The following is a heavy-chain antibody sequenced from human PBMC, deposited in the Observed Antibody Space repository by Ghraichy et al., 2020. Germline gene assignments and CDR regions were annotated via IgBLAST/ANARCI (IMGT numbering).Heavy chain of an antibody. CDR3: ARDTSEAGQTFDH. V-gene: IGHV3-74*01. CDR2: ISGDGTYS. J-gene: IGHJ4*02. Sequence: GGSLRLSCAASGFTFSNDWMDWVRQAPGKGLVWVSRISGDGTYSDYADSVKGRFTISRDNAKNTLFLQMHSLRAEDTAVYYCARDTSEAGQTFDHWGQGTLVTVS. D-gene: IGHD6-13*01. CDR1: GFTFSNDW.